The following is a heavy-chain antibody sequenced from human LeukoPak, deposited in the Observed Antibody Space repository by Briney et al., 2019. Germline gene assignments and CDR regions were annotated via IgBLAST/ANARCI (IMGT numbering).Heavy chain of an antibody. Sequence: GGSLRLSCAAPGFTFNDAWMSWVRQAPGKGLEWVGRIRSKAYGGAADYAAPVRGRFTISRDDLKDTLYLQMDSLKTEDTAVYFCTTDVRWELQPLDYWGQGTLVTVSS. CDR2: IRSKAYGGAA. CDR1: GFTFNDAW. V-gene: IGHV3-15*01. D-gene: IGHD1-26*01. J-gene: IGHJ4*02. CDR3: TTDVRWELQPLDY.